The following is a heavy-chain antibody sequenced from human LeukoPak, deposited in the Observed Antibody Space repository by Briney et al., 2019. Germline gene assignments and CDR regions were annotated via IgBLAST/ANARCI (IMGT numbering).Heavy chain of an antibody. J-gene: IGHJ5*02. D-gene: IGHD3-22*01. CDR1: GGTFSSYA. V-gene: IGHV1-69*05. CDR2: IIPIFGTA. Sequence: GASVKVSCKASGGTFSSYAISWVRQAPGQGLEWMGGIIPIFGTANYAQKFQGRVTITTDESTSTAYMELGSLRSEDTAVYYCARDHYDSSGYYPRRYNWFDPWGQGTLVTVSS. CDR3: ARDHYDSSGYYPRRYNWFDP.